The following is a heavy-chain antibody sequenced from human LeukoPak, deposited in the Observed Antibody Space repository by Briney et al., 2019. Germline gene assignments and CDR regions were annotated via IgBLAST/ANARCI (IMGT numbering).Heavy chain of an antibody. V-gene: IGHV3-20*04. Sequence: GGSLRLSCTASGFTFDDYGMSWVRHAPGKGLEWVSGINWNDGSTGYADPVKGRFTISRDNAENSLYLQMNSLRAEDTALYYCARADYYDSSGQTLDYWGQGTLVTVSS. J-gene: IGHJ4*02. D-gene: IGHD3-22*01. CDR3: ARADYYDSSGQTLDY. CDR2: INWNDGST. CDR1: GFTFDDYG.